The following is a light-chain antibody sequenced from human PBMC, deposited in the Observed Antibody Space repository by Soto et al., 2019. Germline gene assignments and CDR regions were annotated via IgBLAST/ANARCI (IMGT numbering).Light chain of an antibody. V-gene: IGLV1-44*01. CDR1: SSNIGDNP. CDR3: AAWDDSLSWV. Sequence: QAVVTQPPSASGTPGQRVTISCSGSSSNIGDNPVNWYQQVPGAAPKLLIYINDQRPSGVPDRFSGSKSGTSASLAISGLQPEDEADYYCAAWDDSLSWVFGGGTKLTVL. J-gene: IGLJ3*02. CDR2: IND.